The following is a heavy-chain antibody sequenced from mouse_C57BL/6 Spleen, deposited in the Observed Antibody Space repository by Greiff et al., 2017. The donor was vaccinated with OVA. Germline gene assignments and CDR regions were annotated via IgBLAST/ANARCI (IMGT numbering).Heavy chain of an antibody. V-gene: IGHV10-3*01. CDR1: GFTFNTYA. D-gene: IGHD1-1*01. CDR3: VRDYDYGSSYGWFAY. J-gene: IGHJ3*01. Sequence: EVQRVESGGGLVQPKGSLKLSCAASGFTFNTYAMHWVRQAPGKGLEWVARIRSKSSNYATYYADSVKDRFTISRDDSQSMLYLQMNNLKTEDTAMYYCVRDYDYGSSYGWFAYWGQGTLVTVSA. CDR2: IRSKSSNYAT.